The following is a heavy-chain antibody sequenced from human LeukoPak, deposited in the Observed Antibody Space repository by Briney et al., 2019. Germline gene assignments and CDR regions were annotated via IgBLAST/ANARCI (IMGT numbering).Heavy chain of an antibody. Sequence: ASVKVSCKASGYTFTSYGISWVRQAPGQGLEWMGRIIPILGIANYAQKFQGRVTITADKSTSTAYMELSSLRSEDTAVYYCARSSIVADHFDYWGQGTLVTVSS. CDR1: GYTFTSYG. J-gene: IGHJ4*02. CDR2: IIPILGIA. CDR3: ARSSIVADHFDY. V-gene: IGHV1-69*04. D-gene: IGHD5-12*01.